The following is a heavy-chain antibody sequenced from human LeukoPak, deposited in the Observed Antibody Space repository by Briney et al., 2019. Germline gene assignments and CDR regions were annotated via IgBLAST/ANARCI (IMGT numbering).Heavy chain of an antibody. D-gene: IGHD6-13*01. Sequence: GGSLRLSCAASGFTFSSYGMHWVRQAPGKGLEWVAVISYDGSNKYYADSVKGRFTISRDNSKNTLYLQMNSLRAEDTAVYYCAKDPRADYFDYWGQGTLVTVSS. CDR2: ISYDGSNK. CDR3: AKDPRADYFDY. CDR1: GFTFSSYG. V-gene: IGHV3-30*18. J-gene: IGHJ4*02.